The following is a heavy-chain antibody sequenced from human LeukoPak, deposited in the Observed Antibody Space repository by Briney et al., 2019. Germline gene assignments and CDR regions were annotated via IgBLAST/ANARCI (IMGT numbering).Heavy chain of an antibody. V-gene: IGHV3-30*02. D-gene: IGHD2-15*01. CDR1: GFTFRSYG. J-gene: IGHJ6*03. CDR2: IQYDGSDR. Sequence: PGGSLRLSCAASGFTFRSYGMYWVRQAPGKGLEWVAFIQYDGSDRYYTDSVKGRFTISRDNSKNTLYLQMNTLRPEDTALYYCAKRDCSGSGCRYYHMGVWGKGTTVTVSS. CDR3: AKRDCSGSGCRYYHMGV.